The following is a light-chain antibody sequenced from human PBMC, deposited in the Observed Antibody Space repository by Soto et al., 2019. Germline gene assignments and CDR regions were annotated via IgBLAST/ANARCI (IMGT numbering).Light chain of an antibody. CDR2: EVA. Sequence: QSALTQPPSASGSPGQSVTISCTGTISDIGSYDLVSWYQQHPGKAPKLILYEVAKRPSGVPARFSGSKSVNTASLTVSGLQDDDESDYYCSSFAGNNNLFGGGTKLTVL. CDR1: ISDIGSYDL. CDR3: SSFAGNNNL. V-gene: IGLV2-8*01. J-gene: IGLJ2*01.